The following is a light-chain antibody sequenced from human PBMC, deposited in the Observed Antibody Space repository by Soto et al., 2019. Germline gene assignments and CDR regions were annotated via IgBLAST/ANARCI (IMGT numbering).Light chain of an antibody. Sequence: EIVMTQSPGTLSVSPGERATLSCRASQSIGSHLAWYQQRPGQAPRLLIYGASTRATGIPARFSGSGSGTEFTLTISSLQSEDFAVYYCQQYNNWPPVTFGQGTKVDI. CDR3: QQYNNWPPVT. J-gene: IGKJ1*01. V-gene: IGKV3-15*01. CDR2: GAS. CDR1: QSIGSH.